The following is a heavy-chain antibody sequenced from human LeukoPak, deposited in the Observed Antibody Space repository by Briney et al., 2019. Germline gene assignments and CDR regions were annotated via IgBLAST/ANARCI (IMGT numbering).Heavy chain of an antibody. D-gene: IGHD4-17*01. Sequence: GGSLRLSCAASGFTFSSYSMNWVRQAPGKGLEWVSSISSSSTYIYYAASVKGRFTISRDNAKNSLYLQMNSLRAEDTAVYYCARGLAVTMADYWGQGTLVTVSS. CDR3: ARGLAVTMADY. CDR1: GFTFSSYS. J-gene: IGHJ4*02. CDR2: ISSSSTYI. V-gene: IGHV3-21*01.